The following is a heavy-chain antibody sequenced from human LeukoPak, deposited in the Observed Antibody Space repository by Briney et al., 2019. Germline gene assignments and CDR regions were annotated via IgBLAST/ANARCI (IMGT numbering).Heavy chain of an antibody. V-gene: IGHV1-69-2*01. Sequence: ASVKVSCKASGYTFTDYYMHWVVQAPGKGLEWMGRVDPADGEAAYAQKFQGRVTITADPSRDTAYMELTSLRSEDTAMYFCATEGYCTSDNCYVHWGQGTLVTVSS. CDR1: GYTFTDYY. J-gene: IGHJ5*02. CDR3: ATEGYCTSDNCYVH. CDR2: VDPADGEA. D-gene: IGHD2-8*02.